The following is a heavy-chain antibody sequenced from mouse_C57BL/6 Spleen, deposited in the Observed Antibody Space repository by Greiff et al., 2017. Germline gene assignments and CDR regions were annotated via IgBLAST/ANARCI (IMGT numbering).Heavy chain of an antibody. V-gene: IGHV1-19*01. CDR1: GYTFTDYY. CDR3: ASRSGDYGSTYAMDY. Sequence: VQLQQSGPVLVKPGASVKMSCKASGYTFTDYYMNWVKQSHGKSLEWIGVINPYNGGTSYNQKFKGKATLTVDKSSSTAYMELNSLTSEDSAVYYCASRSGDYGSTYAMDYWGQGTSVTVSS. CDR2: INPYNGGT. J-gene: IGHJ4*01. D-gene: IGHD1-1*01.